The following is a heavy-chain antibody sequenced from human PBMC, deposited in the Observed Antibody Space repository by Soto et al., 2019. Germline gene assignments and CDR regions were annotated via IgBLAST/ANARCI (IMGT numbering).Heavy chain of an antibody. Sequence: SDTLCLTCTISGGSISRTSYYWAWLRQPQGKGMEWIGNIFYSGITNYNPSLKSRVTISVDTSNNQFSLKLSSVTAADTAVYYCARSLGEDYYYYIDVWGKGTTVTVSS. J-gene: IGHJ6*03. CDR1: GGSISRTSYY. CDR3: ARSLGEDYYYYIDV. CDR2: IFYSGIT. V-gene: IGHV4-39*07. D-gene: IGHD2-21*01.